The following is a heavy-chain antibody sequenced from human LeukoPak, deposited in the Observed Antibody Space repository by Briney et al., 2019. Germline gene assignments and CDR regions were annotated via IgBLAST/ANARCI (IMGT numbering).Heavy chain of an antibody. D-gene: IGHD2-2*01. CDR3: AKDLRPYCSSTSCYPYYFDY. CDR1: GFTFSSYG. V-gene: IGHV3-30*02. CDR2: IRYDGSNK. Sequence: GGSLRLSCAASGFTFSSYGMHRVRQAPGKGLEWVAFIRYDGSNKYYADSVKGRFTISRDNSKNTLYLQMNSLRAEDTAVYYCAKDLRPYCSSTSCYPYYFDYWGQGTLVTVSS. J-gene: IGHJ4*02.